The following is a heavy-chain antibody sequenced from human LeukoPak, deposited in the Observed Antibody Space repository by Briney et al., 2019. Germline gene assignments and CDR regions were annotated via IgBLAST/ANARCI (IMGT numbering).Heavy chain of an antibody. CDR2: IIPIFGTA. CDR1: GGTFSSYA. CDR3: ANNVRVTDTGDN. V-gene: IGHV1-69*06. Sequence: SVKVSCKASGGTFSSYAISWVRQAPGQGLEWMGGIIPIFGTANYAQKFQGRVTITADKSTSTAYVELSSLRSDDTAVYYCANNVRVTDTGDNWGQGTLVTVSS. J-gene: IGHJ4*02. D-gene: IGHD3-10*01.